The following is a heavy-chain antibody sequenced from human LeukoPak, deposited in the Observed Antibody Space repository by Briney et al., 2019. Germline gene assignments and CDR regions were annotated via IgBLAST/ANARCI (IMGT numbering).Heavy chain of an antibody. J-gene: IGHJ4*02. CDR3: ARDGEYGTGSYYRGSFDY. Sequence: GASAKVSCKASGYSLTAFYIHWVRQAPGQGLEWMGWIHPRSGDTRYAQKFQGRVTMARDTSISTVYMDLSSLGSDDTAVYYCARDGEYGTGSYYRGSFDYWGQGILVTVSS. CDR1: GYSLTAFY. V-gene: IGHV1-2*02. CDR2: IHPRSGDT. D-gene: IGHD3-10*01.